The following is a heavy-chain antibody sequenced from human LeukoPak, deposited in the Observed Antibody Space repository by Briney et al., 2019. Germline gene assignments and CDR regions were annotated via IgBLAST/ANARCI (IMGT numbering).Heavy chain of an antibody. D-gene: IGHD3-22*01. CDR2: ISGSGGST. CDR1: GFTFSSYG. V-gene: IGHV3-23*01. CDR3: TRAPSDSSDYYYSGDAFDI. J-gene: IGHJ3*02. Sequence: PGGTLRLSCAASGFTFSSYGMSWVRQAPGKGLEWVSAISGSGGSTNYADSVKGRFTISRDNAKNTLFLQMNSLRAEDTAVYYCTRAPSDSSDYYYSGDAFDIWGQGTMVTVSS.